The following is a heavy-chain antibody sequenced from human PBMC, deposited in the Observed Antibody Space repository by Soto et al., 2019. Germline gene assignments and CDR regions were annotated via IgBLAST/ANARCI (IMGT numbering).Heavy chain of an antibody. D-gene: IGHD3-10*01. Sequence: LRLSCAASGFTFSSYAMHWVRQAPGKGLEWVAVISYDGSNKYYADSVKGRFTISRDNSKNTLYLQMNSLRAEDTAVYYCANSMVRGARGYYYYGMDVWGQGTTVTVSS. CDR1: GFTFSSYA. J-gene: IGHJ6*02. CDR3: ANSMVRGARGYYYYGMDV. CDR2: ISYDGSNK. V-gene: IGHV3-30-3*01.